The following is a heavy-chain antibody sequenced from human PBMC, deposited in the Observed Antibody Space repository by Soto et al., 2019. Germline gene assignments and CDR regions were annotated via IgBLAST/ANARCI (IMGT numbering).Heavy chain of an antibody. CDR1: GFTFDDYA. V-gene: IGHV3-43*02. CDR3: AKEPAYRYSSGWYYFDY. D-gene: IGHD6-19*01. CDR2: ISGDGGST. J-gene: IGHJ4*02. Sequence: GGSLRLSCAASGFTFDDYAMHWVRQAPGKGLEWVSLISGDGGSTYYADSVKGRFTISRDNSKNSLYLLMNSLRTEDTALYYCAKEPAYRYSSGWYYFDYWGQGTLVTVSS.